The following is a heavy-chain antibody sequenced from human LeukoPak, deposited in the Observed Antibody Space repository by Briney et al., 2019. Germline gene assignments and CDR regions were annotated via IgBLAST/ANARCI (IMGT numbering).Heavy chain of an antibody. D-gene: IGHD2-21*02. J-gene: IGHJ3*02. CDR1: GFTFSSYS. CDR3: ARDRGTIVVVTAPYAFDI. V-gene: IGHV3-21*01. CDR2: ISSSSSYI. Sequence: PGGSLRLSCAASGFTFSSYSMNWVRQAPGKGLEWVSSISSSSSYIYYADSVKGRFTISRDNAKNSLYLQMNSLRAEDTAVYYCARDRGTIVVVTAPYAFDIWGQGTIVTVSS.